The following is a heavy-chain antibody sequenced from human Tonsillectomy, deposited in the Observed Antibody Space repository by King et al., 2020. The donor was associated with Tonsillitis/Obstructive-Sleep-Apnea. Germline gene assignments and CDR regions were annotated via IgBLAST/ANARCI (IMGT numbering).Heavy chain of an antibody. CDR3: AREDGYCSGGSCYSKAFDI. CDR2: ISYDGGNK. CDR1: RVTFSSYA. Sequence: VQLVEAGGGVVQPGRSLRLSCAASRVTFSSYAMHWVRQVPGKGLEWVAVISYDGGNKYYADSVKGRFTISRDNSKNTLYLQMNSLRAEDTAVYYCAREDGYCSGGSCYSKAFDIWGQGTMVTVSS. V-gene: IGHV3-30*01. J-gene: IGHJ3*02. D-gene: IGHD2-15*01.